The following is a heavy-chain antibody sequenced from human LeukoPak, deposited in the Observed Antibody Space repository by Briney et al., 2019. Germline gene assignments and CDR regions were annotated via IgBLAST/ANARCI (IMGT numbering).Heavy chain of an antibody. J-gene: IGHJ4*02. D-gene: IGHD2-15*01. CDR1: GGAISSSSYH. Sequence: SETLSLTCTVSGGAISSSSYHWGWIRQPPGKGLEWIGSIYYSGSTYYNPSLKSRVTISVDTSKNQFSLKLSSVTAADTAVYYCAGVSGCSGGSCYSGFDYWGQGTLVTVSS. V-gene: IGHV4-39*07. CDR3: AGVSGCSGGSCYSGFDY. CDR2: IYYSGST.